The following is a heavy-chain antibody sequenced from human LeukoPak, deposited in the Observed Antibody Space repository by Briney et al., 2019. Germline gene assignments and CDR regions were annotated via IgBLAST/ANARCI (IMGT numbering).Heavy chain of an antibody. D-gene: IGHD6-13*01. V-gene: IGHV4-4*07. CDR3: ARESTVAGTARYLDY. CDR1: GGSISSYY. Sequence: PSETLSLTCTVPGGSISSYYWSWIRQPAGKGLEWIGRIYTSGSTNYSPSLKSRVTMSVDTSKNEFSLKLNSVTAADTAVYYCARESTVAGTARYLDYWGQGTLVTVSS. J-gene: IGHJ4*02. CDR2: IYTSGST.